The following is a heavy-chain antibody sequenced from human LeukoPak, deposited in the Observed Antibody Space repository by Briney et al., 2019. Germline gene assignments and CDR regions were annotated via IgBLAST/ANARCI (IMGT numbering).Heavy chain of an antibody. CDR1: GFALTTYN. D-gene: IGHD6-13*01. CDR3: ARDFENGYSRNCPDH. CDR2: VTAFNENT. J-gene: IGHJ4*02. V-gene: IGHV1-18*01. Sequence: ASVKVSCKASGFALTTYNIVWLRQAPGQGLEWVGWVTAFNENTHYSRKVQGRVTMTRDTSTSTAYMELNSLRPEDTAVYYCARDFENGYSRNCPDHWGQGTLVTVSS.